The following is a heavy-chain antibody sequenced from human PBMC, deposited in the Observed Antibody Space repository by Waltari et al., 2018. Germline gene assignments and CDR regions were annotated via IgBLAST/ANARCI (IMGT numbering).Heavy chain of an antibody. J-gene: IGHJ4*02. D-gene: IGHD4-17*01. V-gene: IGHV3-33*01. CDR1: GFTFSSYG. Sequence: QVQLVESGGGVVQPGRSLRLSCAASGFTFSSYGMHWVRQAPGKGLEWVAVIWYDGINKDYADSVKGRFTISRENSKNTLYLQMNSLRAEDTAVYYCARDRDYGGNSEAFDYWGQGTLVTVSS. CDR2: IWYDGINK. CDR3: ARDRDYGGNSEAFDY.